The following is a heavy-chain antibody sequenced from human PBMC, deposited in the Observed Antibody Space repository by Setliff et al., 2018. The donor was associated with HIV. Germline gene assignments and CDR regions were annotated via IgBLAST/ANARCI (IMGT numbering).Heavy chain of an antibody. Sequence: SETLSLTCAVYGGSFSGYYWSWIRQPPGKGLEWIGEINHSGSTNYNPSLKSRVTISVDTSKNQFSLKLRSLTAADTGLYYCARVKSIKTTLVRLWPRFDLWGQGTQVTVSS. D-gene: IGHD3-10*01. CDR3: ARVKSIKTTLVRLWPRFDL. CDR1: GGSFSGYY. CDR2: INHSGST. V-gene: IGHV4-34*01. J-gene: IGHJ5*02.